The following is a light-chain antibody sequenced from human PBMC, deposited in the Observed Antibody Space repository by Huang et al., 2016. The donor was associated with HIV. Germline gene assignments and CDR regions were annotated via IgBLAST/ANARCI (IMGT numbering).Light chain of an antibody. Sequence: EIVMTQSPATLSVSPGERATLSCRASQSVSSNLAWYQQKPGQAPRRLICGASTRATGIPARFSGSGSGTEFTLTISSLQSEDFAVYYCQQYNNWPPATFGPGTKVDIK. V-gene: IGKV3-15*01. CDR2: GAS. CDR3: QQYNNWPPAT. CDR1: QSVSSN. J-gene: IGKJ3*01.